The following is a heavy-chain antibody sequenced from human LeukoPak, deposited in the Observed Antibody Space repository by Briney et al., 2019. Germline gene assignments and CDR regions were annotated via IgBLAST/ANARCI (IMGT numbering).Heavy chain of an antibody. D-gene: IGHD5-18*01. CDR2: IIPIFGTA. CDR3: ARGRGYSYGYALDY. Sequence: GASVKVSCKASGGTFSSYAISWVRQAPGQGLEWMGGIIPIFGTANYAQNFQGRVTITADKFPSTAYMELSSLRSEDTAVYYCARGRGYSYGYALDYWGQGTLVTVSS. J-gene: IGHJ4*02. CDR1: GGTFSSYA. V-gene: IGHV1-69*06.